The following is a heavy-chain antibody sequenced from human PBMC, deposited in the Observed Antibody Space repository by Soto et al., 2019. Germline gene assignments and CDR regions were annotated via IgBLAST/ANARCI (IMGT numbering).Heavy chain of an antibody. D-gene: IGHD5-12*01. V-gene: IGHV1-18*01. Sequence: QVQLVQSGAEVKKPGASVKVSCKASGYTFTSYGISWVRQAPGQGLEWMGWIRPYNGNTNYAQKLQGRVTISADESTRTVNMELSSLRSDDTAVYYCARGAATKILVLMYDALEIWGQGTMVTVSS. CDR3: ARGAATKILVLMYDALEI. J-gene: IGHJ3*02. CDR2: IRPYNGNT. CDR1: GYTFTSYG.